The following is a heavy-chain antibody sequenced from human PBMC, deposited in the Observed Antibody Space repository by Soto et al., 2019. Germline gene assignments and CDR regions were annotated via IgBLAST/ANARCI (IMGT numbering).Heavy chain of an antibody. J-gene: IGHJ3*02. D-gene: IGHD3-22*01. CDR3: TTDLGATMIVVWAPYPLAI. CDR1: GGSFSGYY. CDR2: IKSKTDGGTT. V-gene: IGHV3-15*07. Sequence: PSATLSLTCAVYGGSFSGYYWSWIRQPPGKGLEWVGRIKSKTDGGTTDYAAPVKGRFTISRDDSKNTLYLQMNSLKTEDTAVYYCTTDLGATMIVVWAPYPLAIWGQVTIVPVSS.